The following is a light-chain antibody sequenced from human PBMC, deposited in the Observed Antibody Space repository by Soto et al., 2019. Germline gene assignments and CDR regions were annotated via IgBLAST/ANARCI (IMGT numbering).Light chain of an antibody. CDR1: SSNIGAGYD. CDR2: NNI. V-gene: IGLV1-40*01. CDR3: QSYDTMLSGPGV. J-gene: IGLJ2*01. Sequence: QSVLTQPPSVSGAPGQRVTISCTGSSSNIGAGYDVHWYQQRPGTAPKLLIYNNINRPSGVPDRFSGSKSGTSASLAITGLQAEDEADYYCQSYDTMLSGPGVFGGGTKLTVL.